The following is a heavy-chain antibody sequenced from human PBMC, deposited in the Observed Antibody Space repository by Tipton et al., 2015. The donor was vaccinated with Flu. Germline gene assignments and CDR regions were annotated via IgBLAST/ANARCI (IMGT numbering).Heavy chain of an antibody. CDR2: LYTTGST. D-gene: IGHD3-10*01. V-gene: IGHV4-61*02. CDR3: AGSPSYSGSGIYPYYFDD. Sequence: TLSLTCTVSGGFITRGSYYWSWIRQSAGKGLEWIGRLYTTGSTNYNPSLRSRVTIPVDTSKNLFSLLLNSVTAEDTAVYYCAGSPSYSGSGIYPYYFDDWGQGALVTVSS. CDR1: GGFITRGSYY. J-gene: IGHJ4*02.